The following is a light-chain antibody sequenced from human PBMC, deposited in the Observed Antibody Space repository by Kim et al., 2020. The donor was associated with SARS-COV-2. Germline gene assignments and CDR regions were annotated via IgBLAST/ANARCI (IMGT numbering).Light chain of an antibody. Sequence: EIVMTQSPATLSVSPGERPTLSCRASQIVGSNLAWYQQKPGQAPRLLIYGASTRATGVPARFSGSGSGTEFTLTISSLQSEDFAVYYCQQYNNWPPTFGQGTKVDIK. J-gene: IGKJ1*01. V-gene: IGKV3-15*01. CDR2: GAS. CDR3: QQYNNWPPT. CDR1: QIVGSN.